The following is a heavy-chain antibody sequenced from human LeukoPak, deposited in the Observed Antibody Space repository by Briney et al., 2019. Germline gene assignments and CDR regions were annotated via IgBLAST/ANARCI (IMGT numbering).Heavy chain of an antibody. D-gene: IGHD3-10*01. CDR2: INHSGST. V-gene: IGHV4-34*01. J-gene: IGHJ4*02. CDR1: GFTFSDYY. CDR3: ARGDWMVRGVFPPRRYYFDY. Sequence: GSLRLSCAASGFTFSDYYMSWIRQAPGKGLEWIGEINHSGSTNYNPSLKSRVTISVDTSKNQFSLKLSSVTAADTAVYYCARGDWMVRGVFPPRRYYFDYWGQGTLVTVSS.